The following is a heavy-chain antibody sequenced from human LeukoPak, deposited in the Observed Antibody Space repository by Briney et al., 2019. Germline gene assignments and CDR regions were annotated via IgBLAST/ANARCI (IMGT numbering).Heavy chain of an antibody. Sequence: ASVTVSCKASVYTFTAYYMHWVRQAPGQGLEWMGHINPNSGGTDYAQKFQGRVTMTRDTSISTAYMELSRLRSDDTAVYYCARLSSGYYVFDYWGQGTLVTVSS. CDR1: VYTFTAYY. CDR3: ARLSSGYYVFDY. CDR2: INPNSGGT. D-gene: IGHD3-22*01. J-gene: IGHJ4*02. V-gene: IGHV1-2*06.